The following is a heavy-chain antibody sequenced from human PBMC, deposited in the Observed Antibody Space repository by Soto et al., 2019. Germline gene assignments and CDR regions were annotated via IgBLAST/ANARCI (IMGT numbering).Heavy chain of an antibody. D-gene: IGHD4-4*01. V-gene: IGHV4-4*02. J-gene: IGHJ2*01. CDR2: IYHSGRT. Sequence: QVQLQESGPGLVKPSGTLSLTCAVSGDSISSSHWWSWVRQPPGKALEWIGEIYHSGRTYYNASLQSRVAISLDKSKNKVSLKLRSVTAADTALYYCVRKDYSDLFFDLWGRGTLVTVSS. CDR3: VRKDYSDLFFDL. CDR1: GDSISSSHW.